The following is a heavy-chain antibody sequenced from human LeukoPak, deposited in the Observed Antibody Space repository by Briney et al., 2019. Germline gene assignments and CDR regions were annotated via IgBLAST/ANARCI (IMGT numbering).Heavy chain of an antibody. J-gene: IGHJ5*02. D-gene: IGHD6-13*01. CDR1: GGSISGYY. V-gene: IGHV4-59*12. Sequence: SETLSLTCTVSGGSISGYYWSWIRQPPGKGLEWIAYIYYTGSTNYNPSLKSRVTISLDTSKNQFSLKLSSVTAADTAVYYCARERGRIAAAGGGWFDPWGQGTLVTVSS. CDR3: ARERGRIAAAGGGWFDP. CDR2: IYYTGST.